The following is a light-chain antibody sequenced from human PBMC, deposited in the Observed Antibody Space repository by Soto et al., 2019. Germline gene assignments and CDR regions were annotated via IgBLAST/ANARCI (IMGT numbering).Light chain of an antibody. J-gene: IGLJ1*01. CDR3: SAWEDSLNGPV. V-gene: IGLV1-44*01. Sequence: QLVLTQSPSASGTPGQTVTISCFGRRSNIGSNTVTWYQQLPETAPKLHIYSNNQRPSGVPDRFSGSKSGTSASLAISGLQSEDEAAYYCSAWEDSLNGPVFGTGTKLTVL. CDR2: SNN. CDR1: RSNIGSNT.